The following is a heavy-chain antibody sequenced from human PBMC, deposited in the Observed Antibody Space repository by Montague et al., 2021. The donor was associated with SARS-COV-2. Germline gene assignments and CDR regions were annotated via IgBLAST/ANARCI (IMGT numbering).Heavy chain of an antibody. CDR1: GASVASGNFY. J-gene: IGHJ4*02. CDR2: MYYTGHT. CDR3: ARSRANVPSRPGFDY. D-gene: IGHD6-6*01. V-gene: IGHV4-61*01. Sequence: SETLSLTCTVSGASVASGNFYWSWIRQPPGKGLEWIGYMYYTGHTNYNPSLESRVTMPVDPSKNQFSLTLTSVTAADTAVYCCARSRANVPSRPGFDYWGQGALVTVSS.